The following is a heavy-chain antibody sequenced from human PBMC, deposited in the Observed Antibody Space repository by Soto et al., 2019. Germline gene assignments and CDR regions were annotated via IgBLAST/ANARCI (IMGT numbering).Heavy chain of an antibody. V-gene: IGHV3-64*01. CDR1: GFTFSSYA. J-gene: IGHJ4*02. CDR2: ISSNGGST. CDR3: ARGPGYYFDS. Sequence: EVQLVESGGGLVQPGGSLRLSCAASGFTFSSYAMHWVRQAPGKGLEYVSAISSNGGSTYYANSVKGRFTISRDNSKNTLYLQMGSRRAEDMAVYYCARGPGYYFDSWGQGTLVTVSS.